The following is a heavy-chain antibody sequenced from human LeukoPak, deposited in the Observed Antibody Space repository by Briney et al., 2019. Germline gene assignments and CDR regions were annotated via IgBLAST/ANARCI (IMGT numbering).Heavy chain of an antibody. Sequence: GGSLRLSCAASGFTFSSYDMNWVRQVPGKGLEWISYISSSSSSIYYADSVKGRFTISRDNAKNSLYLQMNSLRAEDTAVYYCARTLYGSGRYGTFDYWGQGTLVTVSS. CDR2: ISSSSSSI. D-gene: IGHD3-10*01. V-gene: IGHV3-48*03. CDR3: ARTLYGSGRYGTFDY. J-gene: IGHJ4*02. CDR1: GFTFSSYD.